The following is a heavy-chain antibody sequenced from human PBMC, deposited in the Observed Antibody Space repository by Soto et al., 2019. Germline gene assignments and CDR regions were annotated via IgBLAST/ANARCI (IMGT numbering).Heavy chain of an antibody. V-gene: IGHV4-30-4*01. CDR3: ARATTAAWFDP. CDR1: AGSINSGVYY. D-gene: IGHD4-17*01. Sequence: QVQLQESGPGLVKPSQTLSLTCTVSAGSINSGVYYWSWIRQPPGKGLEWIGYIYYSGRTDYNPSLKSRVTISVDTSKSQLSLKLTSVTAADTAVYYCARATTAAWFDPWGQGTLVTVSS. J-gene: IGHJ5*02. CDR2: IYYSGRT.